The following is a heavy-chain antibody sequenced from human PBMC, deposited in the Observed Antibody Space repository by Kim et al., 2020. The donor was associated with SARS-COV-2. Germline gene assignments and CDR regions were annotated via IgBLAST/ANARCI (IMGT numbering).Heavy chain of an antibody. CDR2: IGRGGSTT. V-gene: IGHV3-23*01. J-gene: IGHJ4*02. D-gene: IGHD1-26*01. CDR1: GFTFSSYA. Sequence: GGSLRLSCAASGFTFSSYAMNWVRQAPGKGLEWVSFIGRGGSTTYYADSVRGRFTISRDNSKNTLYLQMNSLRAEDTAVYYCAKRGVGDRYYHFDYWGQGTLVTVSS. CDR3: AKRGVGDRYYHFDY.